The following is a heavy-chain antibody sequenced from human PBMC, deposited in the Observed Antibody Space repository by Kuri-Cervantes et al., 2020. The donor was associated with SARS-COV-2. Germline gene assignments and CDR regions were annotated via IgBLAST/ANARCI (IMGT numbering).Heavy chain of an antibody. Sequence: GGSLRLSCAASGFTVSSNYMSWVRQAPGKGLEWVANIKQDGSEKYYVDSVKGRFTISRDNAKNSLYLQMNSLRAEDTAVYYCARKGITGSTDGDGTVYYYGMDVWGQGTTVTVSS. J-gene: IGHJ6*02. CDR1: GFTVSSNY. CDR3: ARKGITGSTDGDGTVYYYGMDV. CDR2: IKQDGSEK. V-gene: IGHV3-7*03. D-gene: IGHD1-7*01.